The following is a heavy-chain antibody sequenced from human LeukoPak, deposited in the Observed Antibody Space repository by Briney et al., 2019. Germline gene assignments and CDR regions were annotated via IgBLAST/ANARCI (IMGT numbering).Heavy chain of an antibody. CDR2: IKSKTDGGTT. CDR3: TTETGEDYYYYYMDV. D-gene: IGHD7-27*01. V-gene: IGHV3-15*01. CDR1: GFTFSNAW. J-gene: IGHJ6*03. Sequence: PGGSLRLPCAASGFTFSNAWMSWVRQAPGKGLEGVGRIKSKTDGGTTDYAAPVKGRFTISRDDSKNTLYLQMNSLKTEDTAVYYCTTETGEDYYYYYMDVWGKGTTVTVSS.